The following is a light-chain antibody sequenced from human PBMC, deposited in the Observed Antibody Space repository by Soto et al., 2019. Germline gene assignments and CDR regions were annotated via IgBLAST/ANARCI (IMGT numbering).Light chain of an antibody. CDR2: DAS. V-gene: IGKV3-20*01. CDR1: ERISRS. J-gene: IGKJ1*01. Sequence: IVLTPSPAPLALSAGNGLPLSCRAYERISRSLAWYQQWPGQPPRILIYDASFRATGIPERFSGSGSGTDFTLTISRLEPEDFAVYYCQQYGSSPPTFGQGPNVDI. CDR3: QQYGSSPPT.